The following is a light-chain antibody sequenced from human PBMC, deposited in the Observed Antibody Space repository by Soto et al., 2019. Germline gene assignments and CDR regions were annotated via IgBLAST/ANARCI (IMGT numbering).Light chain of an antibody. CDR1: SSDVGGYNY. Sequence: QPASVSGSPGQSITISCTGTSSDVGGYNYVSWYQQHPGKAPKLMIYDVSNRPSGVSNRFSGSKFGNTASLTISGLQAEDEADYYCSSYTSSSSPVVFGGGTKLTVL. CDR2: DVS. J-gene: IGLJ2*01. CDR3: SSYTSSSSPVV. V-gene: IGLV2-14*01.